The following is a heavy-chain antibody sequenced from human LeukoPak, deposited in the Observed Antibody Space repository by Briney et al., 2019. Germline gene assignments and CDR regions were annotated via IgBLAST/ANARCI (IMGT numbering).Heavy chain of an antibody. CDR3: ARSQNYYGSGDY. D-gene: IGHD3-10*01. CDR2: MNNDGSIR. J-gene: IGHJ4*02. V-gene: IGHV3-74*01. Sequence: QAGGSLRLSCAASGFTFSTYWMHWVRQAPGKGLVWVSRMNNDGSIRDYADSVKGRFIISRDNAKNTLYLQMNSLRVEDTAVYYCARSQNYYGSGDYWSPGTLVTVSS. CDR1: GFTFSTYW.